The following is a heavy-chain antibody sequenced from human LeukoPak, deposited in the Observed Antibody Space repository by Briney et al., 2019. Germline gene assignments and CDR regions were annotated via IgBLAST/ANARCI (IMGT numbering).Heavy chain of an antibody. CDR2: INHDGSVT. CDR1: GFTFSTYW. D-gene: IGHD1-1*01. CDR3: ARDPPYTTGAAFDI. Sequence: QPGGSLRLSCAASGFTFSTYWMSWVRQAPGKGLEWVANINHDGSVTDYVDSVKGRFTISTDNAKTSLYLQMNSLRAEDTAMYYCARDPPYTTGAAFDIWGQGTMVTVSS. V-gene: IGHV3-7*01. J-gene: IGHJ3*02.